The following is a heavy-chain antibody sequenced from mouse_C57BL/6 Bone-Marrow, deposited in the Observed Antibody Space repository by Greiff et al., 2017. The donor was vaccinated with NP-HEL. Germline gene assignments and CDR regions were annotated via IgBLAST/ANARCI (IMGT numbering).Heavy chain of an antibody. Sequence: EVKLVESGAELVKPGASVKLSCTASGFNIKDYYMHWVKQRTEQGLEWIGRIDPEDGETKYAPKFQGKATITADTSSNTAYLQLSSLTSEDTAVYYCAYDGSSHWYFDVWGTGTTVTVSS. CDR3: AYDGSSHWYFDV. V-gene: IGHV14-2*01. CDR1: GFNIKDYY. CDR2: IDPEDGET. J-gene: IGHJ1*03. D-gene: IGHD1-1*01.